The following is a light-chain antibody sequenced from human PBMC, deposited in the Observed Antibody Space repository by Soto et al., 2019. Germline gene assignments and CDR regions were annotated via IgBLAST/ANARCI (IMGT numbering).Light chain of an antibody. Sequence: EIVMTQSPATLSVSPGERATLSCRASQSVRSNLAWYQQKPVQAPRLLIYGASTRAPGIPARFSGSGSGTEFTLTISSLHSEDFAVYYCQQYNNWAHNFGGGTKVEIK. CDR3: QQYNNWAHN. CDR1: QSVRSN. V-gene: IGKV3-15*01. CDR2: GAS. J-gene: IGKJ4*01.